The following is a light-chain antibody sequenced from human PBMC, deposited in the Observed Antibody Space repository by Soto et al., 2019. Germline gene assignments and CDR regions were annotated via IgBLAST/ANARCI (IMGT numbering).Light chain of an antibody. CDR3: HQYGSVPWT. J-gene: IGKJ1*01. Sequence: EIVLTQSPGTLSLSPGERVSLSCRASQNIVTTYFAWYQQKPGQAPRLLIHHISTRATGIPDRFSGSGSGTDFSLIISSLEPEDSAVYYCHQYGSVPWTFGQGTRVEV. CDR1: QNIVTTY. V-gene: IGKV3-20*01. CDR2: HIS.